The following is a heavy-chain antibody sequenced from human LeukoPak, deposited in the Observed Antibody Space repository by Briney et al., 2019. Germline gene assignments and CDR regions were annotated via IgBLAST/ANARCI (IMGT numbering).Heavy chain of an antibody. CDR3: ARDFGRWFIDY. D-gene: IGHD4-23*01. CDR1: GFTFSSFS. J-gene: IGHJ4*02. CDR2: IKQDGSDK. Sequence: QAGGSLRLSCAASGFTFSSFSMSWVRQAPGKGLEWVANIKQDGSDKYYVDSVKGRFTISRDNAKNSLYLQMNSLRAEDTAVYYCARDFGRWFIDYWGQGTLVTVSS. V-gene: IGHV3-7*01.